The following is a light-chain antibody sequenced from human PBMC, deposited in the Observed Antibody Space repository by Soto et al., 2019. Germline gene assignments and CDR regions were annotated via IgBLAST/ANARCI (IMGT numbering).Light chain of an antibody. J-gene: IGLJ1*01. V-gene: IGLV2-11*01. Sequence: QSALTQPRSVSGSPGQSVSISCTGTSSDFGGSNYVSWYQQHPGKAPKLIIYDVIKRPSGVPDRFSGSKSGNTASLTISGLQAEDEADYFCCSYTGSDTYVFGSGTKHTVL. CDR3: CSYTGSDTYV. CDR1: SSDFGGSNY. CDR2: DVI.